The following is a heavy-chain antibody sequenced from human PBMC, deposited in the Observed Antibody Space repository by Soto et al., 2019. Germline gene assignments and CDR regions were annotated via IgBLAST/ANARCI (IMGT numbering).Heavy chain of an antibody. D-gene: IGHD6-13*01. V-gene: IGHV4-31*03. CDR2: IYYSGST. CDR3: ARVTAAAGSRYQLYYMDV. CDR1: GGSISSGGYY. J-gene: IGHJ6*03. Sequence: SETLSLTCTVSGGSISSGGYYWSWIRQHPGKGLEWIGYIYYSGSTYYNPSLKSRVTISVDTSKNQFSLKLSSVTAADTAVYYCARVTAAAGSRYQLYYMDVWGKGTTVTVSS.